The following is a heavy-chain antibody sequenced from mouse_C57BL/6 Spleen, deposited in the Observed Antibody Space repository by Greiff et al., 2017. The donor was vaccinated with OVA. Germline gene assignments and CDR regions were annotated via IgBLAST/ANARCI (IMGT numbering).Heavy chain of an antibody. V-gene: IGHV1-74*01. CDR2: INPSDSDT. J-gene: IGHJ4*01. CDR3: AIRGSSYDYAMDY. Sequence: VQLQQPGAELVKPGASVKVSCKASGYTFTSYWMHWVKQRPGQGLEWIGRINPSDSDTNYNQKFKGKATLTVDKSSSTAYMQLSSLTSEDSAVYYCAIRGSSYDYAMDYWGQGTSVTVSS. D-gene: IGHD1-1*01. CDR1: GYTFTSYW.